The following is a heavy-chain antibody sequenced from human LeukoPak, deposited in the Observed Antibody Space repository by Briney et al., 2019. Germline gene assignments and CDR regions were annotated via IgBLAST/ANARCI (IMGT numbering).Heavy chain of an antibody. CDR3: ARVDWEGSGSHYFDY. D-gene: IGHD1-26*01. J-gene: IGHJ4*02. CDR1: GFTFSNYA. V-gene: IGHV3-30*09. CDR2: ISYDGSNK. Sequence: GGSLRLSCAASGFTFSNYAIHWVRQAPGKGLEWVAVISYDGSNKYYADSVKGRFATSRDNSKNTLFLQMNNLRAEDTAVYCARVDWEGSGSHYFDYWGQGTLVTVSS.